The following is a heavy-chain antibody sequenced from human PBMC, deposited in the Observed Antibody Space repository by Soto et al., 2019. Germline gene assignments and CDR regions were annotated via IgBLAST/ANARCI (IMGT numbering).Heavy chain of an antibody. CDR1: GFTFGIYA. CDR2: INGGGTST. Sequence: EVQLLESGGGLVQPGGSLRLSCAASGFTFGIYAMGWVRQAPGKGLEWVSSINGGGTSTYYADSVKGRFTVYRDNSKNTMFLETASLRGEHTAVFYCAKLDSVVVYYSYYHAMDVWGQGTTVTVSS. D-gene: IGHD2-15*01. J-gene: IGHJ6*02. V-gene: IGHV3-23*01. CDR3: AKLDSVVVYYSYYHAMDV.